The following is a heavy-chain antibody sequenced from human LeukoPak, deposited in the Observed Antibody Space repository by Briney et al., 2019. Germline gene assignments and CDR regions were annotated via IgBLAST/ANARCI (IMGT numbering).Heavy chain of an antibody. Sequence: PGGSLRLSCAASGFTFSSYAMSWVRQAPGKGLEWVSAISGSGGSTYYADSVEGRFTISRDNSKNTLYLQMNSLRAEDTAVYYCAKGPILQFTEYFQHWGQGTLVTVSS. CDR3: AKGPILQFTEYFQH. J-gene: IGHJ1*01. D-gene: IGHD4-11*01. V-gene: IGHV3-23*01. CDR2: ISGSGGST. CDR1: GFTFSSYA.